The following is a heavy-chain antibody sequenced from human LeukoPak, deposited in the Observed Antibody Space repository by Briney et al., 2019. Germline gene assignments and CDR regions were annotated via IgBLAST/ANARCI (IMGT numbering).Heavy chain of an antibody. Sequence: ASVKVSCKASGYTFTGYYMHWVRQAAGQGLEWMGWINPNSGGTNYAQKFQGRVTMTRDTSISTAYMELSRLRSDDTAVYYCARDRPPSGSYNHNWFDPWGQGTLVTVSS. D-gene: IGHD1-26*01. CDR2: INPNSGGT. V-gene: IGHV1-2*02. CDR1: GYTFTGYY. CDR3: ARDRPPSGSYNHNWFDP. J-gene: IGHJ5*02.